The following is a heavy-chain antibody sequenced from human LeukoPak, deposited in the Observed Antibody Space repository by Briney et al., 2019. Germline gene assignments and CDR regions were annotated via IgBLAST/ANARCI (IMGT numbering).Heavy chain of an antibody. V-gene: IGHV3-9*03. D-gene: IGHD6-13*01. J-gene: IGHJ4*02. CDR2: ISWNSGSI. Sequence: PGGSLRLSCAASGFTFDDYAMHWVRQAPGKGLEWVSGISWNSGSIGYADSVKGRFTISRDNAKNSLYLQMNSLRAEDMALYYCAKDRDSSSWYYSDYWGQGTLVTVSS. CDR1: GFTFDDYA. CDR3: AKDRDSSSWYYSDY.